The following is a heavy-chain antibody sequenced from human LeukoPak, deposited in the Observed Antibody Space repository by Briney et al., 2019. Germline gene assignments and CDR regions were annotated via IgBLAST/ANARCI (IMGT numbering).Heavy chain of an antibody. D-gene: IGHD3-16*01. CDR3: ARMTWGFDY. CDR2: IYSCGRT. Sequence: WGSLRLSCAASGCTVSSDVMTWVRMAPGKGREYVSVIYSCGRTYNTDAVMGGFTTSRDYSKNTMYLQMNNLSAEDSAVYYCARMTWGFDYWGQGTLVTVSS. V-gene: IGHV3-53*01. CDR1: GCTVSSDV. J-gene: IGHJ4*02.